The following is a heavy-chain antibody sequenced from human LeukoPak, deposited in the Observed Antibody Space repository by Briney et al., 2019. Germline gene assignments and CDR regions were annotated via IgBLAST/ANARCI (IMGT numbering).Heavy chain of an antibody. Sequence: TSETLSLTCAVYGGSFSGYYWSWIRQPPGKGLEWIGEVNHSGSTNYNPSLKSRVTISVDTSKNQFSLKLSSVTAADTAVYYCARGVGDDSSGYFPDYWGQGTLVTVSS. J-gene: IGHJ4*02. D-gene: IGHD3-22*01. CDR1: GGSFSGYY. CDR3: ARGVGDDSSGYFPDY. V-gene: IGHV4-34*01. CDR2: VNHSGST.